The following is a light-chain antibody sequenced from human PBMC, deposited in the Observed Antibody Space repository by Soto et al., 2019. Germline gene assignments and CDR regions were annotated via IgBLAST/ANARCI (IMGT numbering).Light chain of an antibody. Sequence: EIVLTQYPGTLSLSPGERATLSCRASQSVSNNYLAWYQQKPGQAPRLPIYGASNRATGIPDRFSGSGSGTDFTLTISRLEPEDFAVYYCQQYGSSGTFGQGTKVDIK. CDR1: QSVSNNY. J-gene: IGKJ1*01. CDR2: GAS. CDR3: QQYGSSGT. V-gene: IGKV3-20*01.